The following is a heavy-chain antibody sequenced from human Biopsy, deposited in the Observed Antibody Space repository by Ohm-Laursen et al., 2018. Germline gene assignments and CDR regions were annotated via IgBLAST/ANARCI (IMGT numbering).Heavy chain of an antibody. J-gene: IGHJ4*02. CDR2: FAPENGKT. CDR1: GYTLTELS. D-gene: IGHD1-1*01. Sequence: SVKVSCKVSGYTLTELSMHWVRQAPGKGLEWMGGFAPENGKTVYAQNFQARVSMTEDTSTDTAYMELRSLRSEDTAVYYCAADINVWNVNYWGQGTLVTVSS. V-gene: IGHV1-24*01. CDR3: AADINVWNVNY.